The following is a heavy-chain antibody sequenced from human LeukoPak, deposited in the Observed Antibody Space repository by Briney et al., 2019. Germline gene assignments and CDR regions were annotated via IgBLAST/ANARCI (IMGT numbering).Heavy chain of an antibody. D-gene: IGHD5-18*01. Sequence: SETLSLTCGVYGVASSGNYWSWIRQSPGRGLEWIGEINHSGSTYYNPSLKSRVTISVDTSKNQFSLKLSSVTAADTAVYYCARAVPVGPKVESYDHTTDDFDIWGQGTMVTVSS. CDR2: INHSGST. CDR3: ARAVPVGPKVESYDHTTDDFDI. V-gene: IGHV4-34*01. CDR1: GVASSGNY. J-gene: IGHJ3*02.